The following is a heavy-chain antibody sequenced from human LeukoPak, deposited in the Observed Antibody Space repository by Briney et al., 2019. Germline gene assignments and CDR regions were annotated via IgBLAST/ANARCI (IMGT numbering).Heavy chain of an antibody. CDR2: IYYRVTS. D-gene: IGHD3-10*01. V-gene: IGHV4-59*01. J-gene: IGHJ4*02. CDR1: GDSISTYY. CDR3: AREVGSDGSGSL. Sequence: SETLSLTCTVSGDSISTYYWSWIRQPPGKGLEWIGYIYYRVTSDYNPSLKSRVTMSVDMTTRQIFLKLSAVTAADTAVYYCAREVGSDGSGSLWGPGTLVTVSS.